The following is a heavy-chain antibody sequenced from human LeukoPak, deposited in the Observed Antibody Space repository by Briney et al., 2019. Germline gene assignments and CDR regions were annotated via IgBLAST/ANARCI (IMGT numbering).Heavy chain of an antibody. CDR1: GFTFSSYE. V-gene: IGHV3-23*01. D-gene: IGHD3-10*01. CDR2: ISGSDGGT. J-gene: IGHJ4*02. CDR3: AKSGRGSLYYFDY. Sequence: PGGSLRLSCAASGFTFSSYEMNWVRQAPGKGLEWVSAISGSDGGTYYVDSVKGRFTISRDNSKNTLYLQMNSLRAEDTAVYYCAKSGRGSLYYFDYWGQGTLVTVSS.